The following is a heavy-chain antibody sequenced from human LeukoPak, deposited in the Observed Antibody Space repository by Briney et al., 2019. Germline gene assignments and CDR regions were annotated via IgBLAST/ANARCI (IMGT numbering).Heavy chain of an antibody. V-gene: IGHV1-69*04. D-gene: IGHD6-13*01. CDR1: GGTFSSYA. J-gene: IGHJ6*02. Sequence: SVKVSCRASGGTFSSYAISWVRRAPGQGLEWMGRIIPILDIANYAQKFQGRVTITADKSTSTAYMELSSLRSEDTAVYYCARGSPWVYSSSWYNLYYYGMDVWGQGTTVTVSS. CDR3: ARGSPWVYSSSWYNLYYYGMDV. CDR2: IIPILDIA.